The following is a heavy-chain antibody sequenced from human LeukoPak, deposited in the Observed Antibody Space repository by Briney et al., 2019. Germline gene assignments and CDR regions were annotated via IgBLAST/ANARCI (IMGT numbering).Heavy chain of an antibody. CDR1: GYTFTHYY. J-gene: IGHJ4*02. V-gene: IGHV1-2*02. CDR3: AREGPIVGATHVVDY. Sequence: ASVKVSCKAYGYTFTHYYMHWVRQAPGQGLEWMGWINPNSGGTNYAQKFQGRVTMTRDTSISTAYMELSRLRSDDTAVYYCAREGPIVGATHVVDYWGQGTLVTVSS. D-gene: IGHD1-26*01. CDR2: INPNSGGT.